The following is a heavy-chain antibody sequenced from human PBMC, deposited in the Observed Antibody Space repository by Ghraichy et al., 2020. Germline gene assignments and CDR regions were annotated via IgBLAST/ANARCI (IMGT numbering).Heavy chain of an antibody. Sequence: GGSLRLSCAASGFTFSSYEMNWVRQAPGKGLEWVSYISSSGSTIYYADSVKGRFTISRDNAKNSLYLQMNSLRAEDTAVYYCARGLLYYDFWSGYYTPPYYYYGMDVWGQGTTVTVSS. J-gene: IGHJ6*02. CDR1: GFTFSSYE. CDR3: ARGLLYYDFWSGYYTPPYYYYGMDV. D-gene: IGHD3-3*01. CDR2: ISSSGSTI. V-gene: IGHV3-48*03.